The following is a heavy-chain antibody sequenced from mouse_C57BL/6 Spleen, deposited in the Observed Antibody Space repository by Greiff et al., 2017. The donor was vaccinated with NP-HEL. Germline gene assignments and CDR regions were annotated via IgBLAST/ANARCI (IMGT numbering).Heavy chain of an antibody. Sequence: VQLQQPGAELVMPGASVKLSCKASGYTFTSYWMHWVQQRPGQGLEWIGEIDPSDSYTNYNQKFKGKSTLTVDKSSSTAYMQLSSLTAEDSAVYYCASYYGSSPYAMDYWGQGTSVTVSS. CDR1: GYTFTSYW. V-gene: IGHV1-69*01. CDR3: ASYYGSSPYAMDY. D-gene: IGHD1-1*01. J-gene: IGHJ4*01. CDR2: IDPSDSYT.